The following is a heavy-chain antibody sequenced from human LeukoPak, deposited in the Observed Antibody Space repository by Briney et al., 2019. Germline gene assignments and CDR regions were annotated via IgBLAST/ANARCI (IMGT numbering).Heavy chain of an antibody. J-gene: IGHJ2*01. V-gene: IGHV3-30-3*01. Sequence: PGRSLRLSCAASGFTFSSYAMHWVRQAPGKGLEWVAVISYDGSNKYYADSVKGRFTISRDNSKNTLYPQMNSLRAEDTAVYYCARDGPPLLVTYPNWYFDLWGRGTLVTVSS. CDR2: ISYDGSNK. CDR1: GFTFSSYA. CDR3: ARDGPPLLVTYPNWYFDL. D-gene: IGHD3-9*01.